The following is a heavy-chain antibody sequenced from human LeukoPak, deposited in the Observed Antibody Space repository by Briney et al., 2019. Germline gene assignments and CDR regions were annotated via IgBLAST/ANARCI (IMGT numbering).Heavy chain of an antibody. V-gene: IGHV2-70*04. D-gene: IGHD1-26*01. CDR2: IDWDDDK. J-gene: IGHJ4*02. Sequence: SGPALVKPTQTLTLTCTFTGFSIRTSGMRVSWIRQPLGKALGWLARIDWDDDKFYSKSLKPRLTISKDTSKNQVVLTMTNMDPVDTATYYCARGGGATAVDYWGQGTLVTVSS. CDR1: GFSIRTSGMR. CDR3: ARGGGATAVDY.